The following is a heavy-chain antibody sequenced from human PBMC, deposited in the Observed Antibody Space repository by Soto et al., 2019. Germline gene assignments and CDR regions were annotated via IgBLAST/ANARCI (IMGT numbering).Heavy chain of an antibody. Sequence: SVKVSCKASGGTFSSYAISWVRQAPGQGLEWMGGIIPIFGTANYAQKFQGRVTITADESTSTAYMELRSLRSDDTAVYYCARDPTPLYYYDSSGYPVRAFDIWGQGTMVTVSS. CDR2: IIPIFGTA. V-gene: IGHV1-69*13. CDR1: GGTFSSYA. J-gene: IGHJ3*02. D-gene: IGHD3-22*01. CDR3: ARDPTPLYYYDSSGYPVRAFDI.